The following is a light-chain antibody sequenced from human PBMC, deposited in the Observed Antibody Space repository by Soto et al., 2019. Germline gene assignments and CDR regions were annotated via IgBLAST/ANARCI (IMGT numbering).Light chain of an antibody. CDR1: ESLSYF. J-gene: IGKJ2*02. V-gene: IGKV3-15*01. CDR3: QGYNDWPCA. CDR2: GVS. Sequence: EIVLTQSPATLSVSPGERVTLSCRASESLSYFLAWYQHKPGQSPRLLIYGVSNRVAGVPSWLSGGGSATDFTLTISTLQSDDFAVYYGQGYNDWPCAFGQGTKLEI.